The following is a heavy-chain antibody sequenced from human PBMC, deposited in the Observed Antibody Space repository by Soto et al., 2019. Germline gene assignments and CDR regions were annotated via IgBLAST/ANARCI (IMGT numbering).Heavy chain of an antibody. CDR1: GYIFTDCY. D-gene: IGHD3-10*01. J-gene: IGHJ5*02. CDR3: ARGLKLLWFGELFGWFDP. Sequence: ASVKVSCKPSGYIFTDCYIHWVRQAPGQGLEWMGWIDPKNGLTNFSEKFRGRVTMTRNTSISTAYMELSSLRSEDTAVYYCARGLKLLWFGELFGWFDPWGQGTLVTVSS. V-gene: IGHV1-2*02. CDR2: IDPKNGLT.